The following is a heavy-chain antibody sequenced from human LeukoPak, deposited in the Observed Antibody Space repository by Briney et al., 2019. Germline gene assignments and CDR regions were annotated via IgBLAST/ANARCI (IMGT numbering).Heavy chain of an antibody. Sequence: GGSLRLSCAASGSTFSSYEMNWVRQAPGKGLEWVSYIRSSVNTIYYADSVKGRFTISRDNAKNSLYLQMNSLRAEDTAVYYCARDRSTPYGSGMPSAMDVWGQGTTVTVSS. J-gene: IGHJ6*02. CDR3: ARDRSTPYGSGMPSAMDV. D-gene: IGHD3-10*01. CDR1: GSTFSSYE. V-gene: IGHV3-48*03. CDR2: IRSSVNTI.